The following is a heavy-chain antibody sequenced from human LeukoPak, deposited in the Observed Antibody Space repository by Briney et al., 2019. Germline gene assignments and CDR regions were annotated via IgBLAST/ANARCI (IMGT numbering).Heavy chain of an antibody. CDR2: MNPNSGNT. CDR1: GYTFTSYD. D-gene: IGHD6-19*01. V-gene: IGHV1-8*01. Sequence: ASVKVSCKASGYTFTSYDINWVRQATGQGLEWTGWMNPNSGNTGYAQKFQGRVTMTRNTSISTAYMELSSLRSEDTAVYYCARVSGYSSGWYYYYYYGMDVWGQGTTVTVSS. CDR3: ARVSGYSSGWYYYYYYGMDV. J-gene: IGHJ6*02.